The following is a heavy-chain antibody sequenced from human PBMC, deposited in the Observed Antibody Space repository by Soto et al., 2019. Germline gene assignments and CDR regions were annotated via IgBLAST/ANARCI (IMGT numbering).Heavy chain of an antibody. V-gene: IGHV1-18*01. CDR3: ARVSSSGYYRLFYYYYGMDV. D-gene: IGHD3-22*01. J-gene: IGHJ6*02. Sequence: GASVKVSCKASGCTFTSYGISWVRQAPGQGLEWMGWISAYNGNTNYAQKLQGRVTMTTDTSTSTAYMELRSLRSDDTAVYYCARVSSSGYYRLFYYYYGMDVWGQGTTVTVSS. CDR1: GCTFTSYG. CDR2: ISAYNGNT.